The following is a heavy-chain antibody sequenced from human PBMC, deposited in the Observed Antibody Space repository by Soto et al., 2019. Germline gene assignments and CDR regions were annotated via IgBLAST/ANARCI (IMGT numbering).Heavy chain of an antibody. Sequence: ASVKVSFKVSGYTLTELSMHWVRQAPGKGLEWMGGFDPEDGETIYAQKFQGRVTMTEDTSTDTAYMELSSLRSEDTAVYYCAASQGYYDSSGYTGAFDIWGQGTMVTVSS. D-gene: IGHD3-22*01. V-gene: IGHV1-24*01. CDR3: AASQGYYDSSGYTGAFDI. J-gene: IGHJ3*02. CDR1: GYTLTELS. CDR2: FDPEDGET.